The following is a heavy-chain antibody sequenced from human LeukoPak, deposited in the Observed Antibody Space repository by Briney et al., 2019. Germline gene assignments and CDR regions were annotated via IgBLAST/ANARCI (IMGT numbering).Heavy chain of an antibody. D-gene: IGHD3-10*01. Sequence: PGGSLRLSCAASGFTFSSYSMNWVRQAPGKGLEWVSSISSSSSYIYYADSVKGRFTISRDNSKNTLYLQMNSLRAEDTAVYYCARDLGGIVPRVHYYGSGSYCFDYWGQGTLVTVSS. CDR3: ARDLGGIVPRVHYYGSGSYCFDY. CDR1: GFTFSSYS. V-gene: IGHV3-21*01. J-gene: IGHJ4*02. CDR2: ISSSSSYI.